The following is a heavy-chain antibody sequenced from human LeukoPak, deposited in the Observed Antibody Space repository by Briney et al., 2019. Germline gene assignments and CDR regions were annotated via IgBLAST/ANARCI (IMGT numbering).Heavy chain of an antibody. CDR2: LYSGGRA. J-gene: IGHJ5*02. Sequence: GGSLRLSCAASGFSVSNNYMSWVRQAPGKGLEWVSVLYSGGRAYYADHVKGRFTISRDSSKNTLYIQMSSLRAEDTAVYFCARGGRDYSNYWFDPWGQGILVTVSS. D-gene: IGHD4-11*01. V-gene: IGHV3-53*01. CDR1: GFSVSNNY. CDR3: ARGGRDYSNYWFDP.